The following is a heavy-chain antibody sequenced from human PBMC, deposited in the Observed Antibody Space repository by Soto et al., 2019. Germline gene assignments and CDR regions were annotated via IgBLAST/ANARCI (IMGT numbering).Heavy chain of an antibody. V-gene: IGHV1-3*01. D-gene: IGHD3-22*01. J-gene: IGHJ4*02. CDR3: ARGVLVVVPPVDY. CDR2: INAGNGNT. CDR1: GYTFTSYA. Sequence: ASVKVSCKASGYTFTSYAMHWVRQAPGQRLEWMGWINAGNGNTKYSQKFQGRVTITRDTSASTAYMELSSLRSEDTAVYYCARGVLVVVPPVDYWGQGTPVTVPQ.